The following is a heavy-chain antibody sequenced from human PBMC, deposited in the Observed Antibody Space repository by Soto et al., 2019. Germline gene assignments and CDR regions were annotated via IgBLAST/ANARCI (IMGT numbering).Heavy chain of an antibody. CDR1: GFTFSSYG. D-gene: IGHD3-10*01. V-gene: IGHV3-33*01. J-gene: IGHJ3*02. CDR2: IWYDGSNK. Sequence: QVQLVESGGGVVQPGRSLRLSCAASGFTFSSYGMHWVRQAPGKGLEWVAVIWYDGSNKYYADSVKGRFTISRDNSKNTLYLQMNSLRAEDTAVYYCAGGSDIPGASDIWCQGTMLTVSS. CDR3: AGGSDIPGASDI.